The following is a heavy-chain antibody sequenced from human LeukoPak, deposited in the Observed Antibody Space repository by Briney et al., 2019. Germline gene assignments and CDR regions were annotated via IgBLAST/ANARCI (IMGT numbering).Heavy chain of an antibody. Sequence: GGSLRLSCAASGFTFSSYSMNWVRQAPGKGLGWVSSISSSSSYIYYADSVKGRFTISRDNAKNSLYLQMNSLRAEDTAVYYCARDGYDSSGYYYRPYFDYWGQGTLVTVSS. CDR3: ARDGYDSSGYYYRPYFDY. V-gene: IGHV3-21*01. J-gene: IGHJ4*02. CDR1: GFTFSSYS. CDR2: ISSSSSYI. D-gene: IGHD3-22*01.